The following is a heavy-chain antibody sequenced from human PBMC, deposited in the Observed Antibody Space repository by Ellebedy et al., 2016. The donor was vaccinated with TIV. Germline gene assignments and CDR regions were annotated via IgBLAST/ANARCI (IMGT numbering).Heavy chain of an antibody. D-gene: IGHD6-13*01. Sequence: MPSETLSLTCTVSGDSIRSSFWSWIRQPAGKGLEWIGRIYVSGNPNYNPSLKSRVTMSVDTSKNQFYLKVTSVTAADTAVYFCARDFGYTGSWYRFDPWGPGALVTVSS. J-gene: IGHJ5*02. CDR3: ARDFGYTGSWYRFDP. CDR1: GDSIRSSF. V-gene: IGHV4-4*07. CDR2: IYVSGNP.